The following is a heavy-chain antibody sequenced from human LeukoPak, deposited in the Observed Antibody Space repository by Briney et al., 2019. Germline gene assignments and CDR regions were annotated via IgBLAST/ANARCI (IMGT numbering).Heavy chain of an antibody. J-gene: IGHJ6*03. V-gene: IGHV3-48*03. CDR2: ISSSGSTI. CDR1: GFTFSSYE. Sequence: GGSLRLSCAASGFTFSSYEMNWVRQAPGKGLEWVSYISSSGSTIYYADSVKGRFTISRDNAKNSLYLQMNSLRAEDTAVYYCARGMATITLGYHMDVWGKGTTVTVSS. CDR3: ARGMATITLGYHMDV. D-gene: IGHD5-24*01.